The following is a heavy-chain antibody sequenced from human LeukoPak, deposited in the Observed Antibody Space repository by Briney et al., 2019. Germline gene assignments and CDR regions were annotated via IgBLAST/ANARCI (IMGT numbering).Heavy chain of an antibody. CDR2: IYYSVST. CDR1: GGSISSSSYY. CDR3: ARGGTIQLWFDY. V-gene: IGHV4-39*01. J-gene: IGHJ4*02. D-gene: IGHD5-18*01. Sequence: PSETLSLTCTVSGGSISSSSYYWGWIRQPPGKGLEWIGSIYYSVSTYYNPSLKSRVTISVDTSKNQFSLKLSSVTAADTAVYYCARGGTIQLWFDYWGQGTLVTVSS.